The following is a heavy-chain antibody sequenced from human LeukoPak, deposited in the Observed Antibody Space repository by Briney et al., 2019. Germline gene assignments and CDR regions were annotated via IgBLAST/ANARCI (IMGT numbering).Heavy chain of an antibody. J-gene: IGHJ5*02. CDR2: ISWNSGSI. CDR3: AKANRGILTGENWFDP. CDR1: GFTFDGYA. V-gene: IGHV3-9*01. D-gene: IGHD3-9*01. Sequence: GGSLRLSCAASGFTFDGYAMHWVRQAPGKGLEWVSGISWNSGSIGYADSVKGRFTISRDNAKNSLYLQMNSLRAEDTALYYCAKANRGILTGENWFDPWGQGTLVTVSS.